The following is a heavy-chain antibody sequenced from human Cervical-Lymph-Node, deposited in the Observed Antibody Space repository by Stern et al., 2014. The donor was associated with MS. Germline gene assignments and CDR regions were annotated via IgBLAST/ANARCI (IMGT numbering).Heavy chain of an antibody. CDR1: GYTFTSYY. CDR2: IKPDAGGT. D-gene: IGHD5/OR15-5a*01. CDR3: ARDPSTTTPLYYFDY. Sequence: VQLVQSGAEVMKPGASVKVSCKASGYTFTSYYLHWVRQAPGQGPEWMGIIKPDAGGTDYGEKFQGRVTMSRDTSTNTVYMELSSLRSDDTAIYYCARDPSTTTPLYYFDYWGQGTLITVSS. V-gene: IGHV1-46*01. J-gene: IGHJ4*02.